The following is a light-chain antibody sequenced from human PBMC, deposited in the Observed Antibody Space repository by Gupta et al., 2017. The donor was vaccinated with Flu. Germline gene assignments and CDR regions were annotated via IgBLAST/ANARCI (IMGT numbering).Light chain of an antibody. CDR3: MQALQTPEIT. CDR1: QSLLHSNGYND. J-gene: IGKJ5*01. CDR2: LGS. Sequence: MVMTQSPLSLPVTPGEPASISCRSSQSLLHSNGYNDLDWYLKKPGQSPQLLIYLGSNRASGVPDRFSGSGSGTDFTLKISRVEAEDVGVYYCMQALQTPEITFGQGTRLEIK. V-gene: IGKV2-28*01.